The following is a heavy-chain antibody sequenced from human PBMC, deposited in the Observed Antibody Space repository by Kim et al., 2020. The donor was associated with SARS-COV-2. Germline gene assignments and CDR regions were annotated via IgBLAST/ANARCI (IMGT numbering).Heavy chain of an antibody. D-gene: IGHD5-12*01. Sequence: SETLSLTCTVSGGSISSSSYYWGWIRQPPGKGLEWIGSIYYSGSTYYNPSLKSRVTISVDTSKNQFSLKLSSVTAADTAVYYCAGNIVATIWSPIDYWGQGTLVTVSS. V-gene: IGHV4-39*01. J-gene: IGHJ4*02. CDR1: GGSISSSSYY. CDR3: AGNIVATIWSPIDY. CDR2: IYYSGST.